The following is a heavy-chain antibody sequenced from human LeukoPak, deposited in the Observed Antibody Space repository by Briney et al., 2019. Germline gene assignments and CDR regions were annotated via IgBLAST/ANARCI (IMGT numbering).Heavy chain of an antibody. CDR2: ISSSGSTI. V-gene: IGHV3-11*01. Sequence: GGSLRLSCAASGFTFSDYYTSWIRQAPGKGLEWVSYISSSGSTIYYADSVKGRFTISRDNAKNSLYLQMNSLRAEDTAVYYCARVSSSWYGGLYYYGMDVWGQGTTVTVSS. D-gene: IGHD6-13*01. CDR1: GFTFSDYY. J-gene: IGHJ6*02. CDR3: ARVSSSWYGGLYYYGMDV.